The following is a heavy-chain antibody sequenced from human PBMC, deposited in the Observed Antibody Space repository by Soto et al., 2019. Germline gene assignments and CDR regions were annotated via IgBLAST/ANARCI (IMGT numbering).Heavy chain of an antibody. V-gene: IGHV4-31*03. CDR1: GGSISSGGYY. J-gene: IGHJ4*02. D-gene: IGHD3-10*01. CDR2: IYYSGST. CDR3: ARDNYNDDSL. Sequence: NPSETLSLTCTVSGGSISSGGYYWSWIRQHPGKGLEWIGYIYYSGSTYYNPSLKSRVTISVDTSKNQFSLKLSSVTAADTAVYYCARDNYNDDSLWGKGTLVTVPS.